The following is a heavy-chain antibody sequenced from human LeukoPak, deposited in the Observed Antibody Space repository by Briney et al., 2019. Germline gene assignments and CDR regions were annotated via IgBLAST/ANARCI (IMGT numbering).Heavy chain of an antibody. D-gene: IGHD3-9*01. V-gene: IGHV4-39*01. CDR3: ARQDTFYDILPGYYLDY. CDR1: GGSISSSRYQ. Sequence: PSETLSLTCTVSGGSISSSRYQWGWIRQPPGEVLEWIGTIYYSGNSYNNPSLKSRVTISGDTSKSQFSLTLTSVTAADTAVYYCARQDTFYDILPGYYLDYWGQGTLVTVSS. CDR2: IYYSGNS. J-gene: IGHJ4*02.